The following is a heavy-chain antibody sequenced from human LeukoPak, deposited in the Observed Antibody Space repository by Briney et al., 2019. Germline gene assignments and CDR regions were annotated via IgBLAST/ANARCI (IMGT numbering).Heavy chain of an antibody. D-gene: IGHD6-19*01. CDR3: ARGKLDSSGWRAAYMDV. Sequence: SETLSLTCAVYGGSFSGYYWSWIRQPPGKGLEWIGEINHRETTNYNPSLKSRVTISVDTSKNQFSLKLSSVTAADTAVYYCARGKLDSSGWRAAYMDVWGKGTTVTVSS. CDR2: INHRETT. V-gene: IGHV4-34*01. J-gene: IGHJ6*03. CDR1: GGSFSGYY.